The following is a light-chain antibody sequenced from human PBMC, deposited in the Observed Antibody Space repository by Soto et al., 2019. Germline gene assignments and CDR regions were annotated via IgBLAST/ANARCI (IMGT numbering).Light chain of an antibody. CDR2: DAS. V-gene: IGKV1-5*01. CDR1: QSISRL. J-gene: IGKJ1*01. CDR3: QQYSAYSPWT. Sequence: DIQMTQSPSTLSASDGDRVTITCRASQSISRLLAWYRQKPGKAPELLIYDASNLETGVPSRFSGSGSGTEFTITISSRQPDDFATYYCQQYSAYSPWTFGQGAKVEVK.